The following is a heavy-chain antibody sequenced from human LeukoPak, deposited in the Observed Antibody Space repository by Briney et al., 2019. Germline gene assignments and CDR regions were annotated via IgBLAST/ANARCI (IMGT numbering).Heavy chain of an antibody. D-gene: IGHD1-26*01. CDR1: GFTFSSYE. V-gene: IGHV3-74*01. CDR2: IYSDGSRT. J-gene: IGHJ3*02. Sequence: GGSLRLYCAASGFTFSSYEMNWVRQAPGKGLVWVSRIYSDGSRTTYADSVKGRFTISGDNAKNTLYLQMNSLRAEDTAVYYCARSGRGGAFDIWGHGTMVTVSS. CDR3: ARSGRGGAFDI.